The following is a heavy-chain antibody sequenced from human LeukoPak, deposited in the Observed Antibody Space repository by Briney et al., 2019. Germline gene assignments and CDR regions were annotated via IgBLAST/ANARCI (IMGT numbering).Heavy chain of an antibody. CDR1: GFTFNTYS. J-gene: IGHJ4*02. CDR3: VADLEY. CDR2: ISSSSSYL. Sequence: PGESLRLSCAASGFTFNTYSMNWVRQAPGKGLEWVSSISSSSSYLYYADSVKGRFTISRDNAKNSLYLQMNSLRAEDTAVYYCVADLEYWGQGTLVTVSS. V-gene: IGHV3-21*01. D-gene: IGHD3-3*01.